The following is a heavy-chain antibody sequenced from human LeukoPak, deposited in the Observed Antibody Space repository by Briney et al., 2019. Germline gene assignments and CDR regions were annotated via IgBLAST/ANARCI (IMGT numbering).Heavy chain of an antibody. CDR3: ARDPGWYFDL. J-gene: IGHJ2*01. CDR2: IYTSGST. V-gene: IGHV4-4*08. CDR1: GGSISSYY. Sequence: PSETLSLTCTVSGGSISSYYWSWIRQPPGKGLEWIGYIYTSGSTNYNPSLKSRVTISVDTSKNQFSLKLSSVTAADTAVYYCARDPGWYFDLWGRGTLVTVSS.